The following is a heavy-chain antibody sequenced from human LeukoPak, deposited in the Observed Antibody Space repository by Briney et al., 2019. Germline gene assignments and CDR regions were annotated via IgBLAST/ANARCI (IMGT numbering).Heavy chain of an antibody. Sequence: SETLSLTCAVYGGSFSGYYWSWIRQPPGKGLEWIGEINHSGSTNYNPSLKSRVTISVDTSKNQFSLKLSSMTAADTAVYYCARETSGSNDAFDIWGQGTMVTVSS. V-gene: IGHV4-34*01. CDR3: ARETSGSNDAFDI. D-gene: IGHD1-26*01. CDR2: INHSGST. J-gene: IGHJ3*02. CDR1: GGSFSGYY.